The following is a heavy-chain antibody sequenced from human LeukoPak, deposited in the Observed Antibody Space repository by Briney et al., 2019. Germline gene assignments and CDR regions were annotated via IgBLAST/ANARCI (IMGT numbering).Heavy chain of an antibody. CDR2: ISWNSGSI. Sequence: PGGSLRLSCAASGFTFSTYWMHWVRQAPGKGLEWVSGISWNSGSIGYADSVKGRFTISRDNAKNSLYLQMNSLRAEDTALYYCAKDASSGYYLNFQDYWGQGTLVTVSS. CDR3: AKDASSGYYLNFQDY. V-gene: IGHV3-9*01. J-gene: IGHJ4*02. D-gene: IGHD3-22*01. CDR1: GFTFSTYW.